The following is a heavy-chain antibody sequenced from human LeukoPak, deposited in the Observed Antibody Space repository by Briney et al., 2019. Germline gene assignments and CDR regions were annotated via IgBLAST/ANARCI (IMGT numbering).Heavy chain of an antibody. D-gene: IGHD3-16*02. CDR3: AVTFGGVIADFPFDY. CDR1: GGTFISYA. J-gene: IGHJ4*02. CDR2: IIPIFGTA. Sequence: SVKVSCKASGGTFISYAISWVRQAPGQGLEWMGRIIPIFGTANYAQKFQGRVTITTDESTSTAYMELSSLRSEDTAVYYCAVTFGGVIADFPFDYWGQGTLVTVSS. V-gene: IGHV1-69*05.